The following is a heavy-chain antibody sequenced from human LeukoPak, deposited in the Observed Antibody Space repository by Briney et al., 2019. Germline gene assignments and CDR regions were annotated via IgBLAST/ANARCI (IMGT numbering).Heavy chain of an antibody. D-gene: IGHD3-10*01. CDR2: IIPIFGTA. V-gene: IGHV1-69*13. CDR1: GGTFSSYA. J-gene: IGHJ4*02. CDR3: ARAPIYGSGSSTVDY. Sequence: ASVKVSCKASGGTFSSYAISWVRQAPGQGLEWMGGIIPIFGTANYAQKFQGRVTITADESTSTAYMELSSLRSEDTAVYYCARAPIYGSGSSTVDYWGQGTLVIVSS.